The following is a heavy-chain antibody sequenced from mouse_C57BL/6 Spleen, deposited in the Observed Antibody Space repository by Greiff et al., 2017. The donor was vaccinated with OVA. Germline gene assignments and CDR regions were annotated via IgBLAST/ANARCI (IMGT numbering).Heavy chain of an antibody. V-gene: IGHV3-6*01. CDR3: ARETLLLGYFDY. J-gene: IGHJ2*01. CDR1: GYSITSGYY. Sequence: DVQLQESGPGLVKPSQSLSLTCSVTGYSITSGYYWNWIRQFPGNKLEWMGYISYDGSNNYNPSLKNRISITRDTSKNQFFLKLNSVTTEDTATYYCARETLLLGYFDYWGQGTTLTVSS. D-gene: IGHD2-10*01. CDR2: ISYDGSN.